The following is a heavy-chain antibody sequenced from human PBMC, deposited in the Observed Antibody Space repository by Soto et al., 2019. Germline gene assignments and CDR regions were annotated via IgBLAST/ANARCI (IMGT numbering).Heavy chain of an antibody. CDR1: GGSISSSSYY. Sequence: QLQLQESGPGLVKPSETLSLTCTVSGGSISSSSYYWGWIRQPPGKGLEWIGSIYYSGSTYYNPSLKSRVTISVDPSKNQFSLKLSSVTAADTAVYYCARQMVPKENPQGAGAFDIWGQGTMVTVSS. V-gene: IGHV4-39*01. CDR2: IYYSGST. J-gene: IGHJ3*02. D-gene: IGHD2-8*01. CDR3: ARQMVPKENPQGAGAFDI.